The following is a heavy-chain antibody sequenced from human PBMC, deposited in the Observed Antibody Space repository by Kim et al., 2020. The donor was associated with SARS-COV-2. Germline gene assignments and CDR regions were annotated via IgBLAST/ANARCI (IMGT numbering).Heavy chain of an antibody. J-gene: IGHJ5*02. D-gene: IGHD2-15*01. V-gene: IGHV4-31*03. Sequence: SETLSLTCTVSGGSISSGGYYWSWIRQHPGKGLEWIGYIYYSGSTYYNPSLKSRVTISVDTSKNQFSLKLSSVTAADTAVYYCARDRSSLRGGPVNWFDPWGQGTLVTVSS. CDR3: ARDRSSLRGGPVNWFDP. CDR1: GGSISSGGYY. CDR2: IYYSGST.